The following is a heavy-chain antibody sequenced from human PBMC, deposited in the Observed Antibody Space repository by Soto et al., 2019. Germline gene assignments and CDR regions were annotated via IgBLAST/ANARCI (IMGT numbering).Heavy chain of an antibody. Sequence: SVKVSCKASGNTVPNYAIHWVRQAPGQRLKWMGWINGGNGNTYYSEHFQGRVTFTRDTSAGTVYMQLSSLTSEDTAVYYCASSHLNYYYYYGMDVWGQGTTVTAP. CDR2: INGGNGNT. CDR3: ASSHLNYYYYYGMDV. V-gene: IGHV1-3*01. J-gene: IGHJ6*02. CDR1: GNTVPNYA. D-gene: IGHD3-3*02.